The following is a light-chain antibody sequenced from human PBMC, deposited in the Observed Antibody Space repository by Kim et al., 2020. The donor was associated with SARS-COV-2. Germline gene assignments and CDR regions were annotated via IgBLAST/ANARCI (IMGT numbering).Light chain of an antibody. CDR2: DND. V-gene: IGLV1-51*01. Sequence: VTISAHRTHSGIGSNFVPWYQPVPGTAPKLLIYDNDKRPSGIPDRFSGSKSSTSATLDITGLQTGDEAHYFCGVWDSRLSASWVFGGGTKVTVL. CDR1: HSGIGSNF. J-gene: IGLJ3*02. CDR3: GVWDSRLSASWV.